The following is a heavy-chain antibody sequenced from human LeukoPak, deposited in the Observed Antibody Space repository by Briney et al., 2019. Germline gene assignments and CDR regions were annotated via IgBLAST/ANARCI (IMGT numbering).Heavy chain of an antibody. CDR3: ARDLTHCSGGRCHTSPNDC. V-gene: IGHV3-74*01. J-gene: IGHJ4*02. CDR1: GFTLGNYW. D-gene: IGHD2-15*01. CDR2: INTDGSST. Sequence: GSLRLSCVASGFTLGNYWMHRVRQAPGKGLVWVSHINTDGSSTNYADSVKGRFTISRDNARNTLYLQMNSVRVEDTGVYYCARDLTHCSGGRCHTSPNDCWGQGTQVTVSS.